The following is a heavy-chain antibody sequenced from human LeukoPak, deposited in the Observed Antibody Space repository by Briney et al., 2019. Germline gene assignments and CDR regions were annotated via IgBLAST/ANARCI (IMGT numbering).Heavy chain of an antibody. CDR1: GFTFSGSA. CDR3: TRPSYDSSVSGVVY. J-gene: IGHJ4*02. V-gene: IGHV3-73*01. CDR2: IRSKANSYAT. Sequence: GGSLRLSCATPGFTFSGSAIHWVRQASGKGLEWVGRIRSKANSYATTDVASVKGRFTISRDDSKNTAYLEMSSLKTEDTAVYYCTRPSYDSSVSGVVYWGQGTLVTVSS. D-gene: IGHD3-22*01.